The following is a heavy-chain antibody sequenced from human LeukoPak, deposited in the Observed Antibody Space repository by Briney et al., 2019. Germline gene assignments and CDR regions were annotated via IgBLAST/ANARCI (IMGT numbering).Heavy chain of an antibody. CDR2: ISNDGSNK. CDR3: ATLFVATAPPDY. V-gene: IGHV3-30-3*01. CDR1: GFTFSRYE. J-gene: IGHJ4*02. D-gene: IGHD5-18*01. Sequence: GGSLRLSCAASGFTFSRYEMHWVRQAPGKGLEWVTLISNDGSNKYYADSVKGRFTVSRDNSKNTLSLQMNSLRIEDTAVYYCATLFVATAPPDYWGQGTLVTVSS.